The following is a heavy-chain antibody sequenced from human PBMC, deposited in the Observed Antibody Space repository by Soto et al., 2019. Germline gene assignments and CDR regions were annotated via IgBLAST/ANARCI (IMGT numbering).Heavy chain of an antibody. CDR3: ARRAPYSGSYDGYFDY. D-gene: IGHD1-26*01. CDR2: IYPDDSDT. V-gene: IGHV5-51*01. Sequence: GESLKISCKGSGYSFTNYWIGWVRQMPGKGLEWMGIIYPDDSDTTYSPSFQGQVTISADKSINTAYLQWSSLKASDTAMYYCARRAPYSGSYDGYFDYWGQGTLVTVSS. CDR1: GYSFTNYW. J-gene: IGHJ4*02.